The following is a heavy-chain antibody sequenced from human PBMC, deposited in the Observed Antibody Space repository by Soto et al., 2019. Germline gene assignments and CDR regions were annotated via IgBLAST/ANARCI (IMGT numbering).Heavy chain of an antibody. J-gene: IGHJ4*02. CDR1: GGSISSDY. CDR3: ARRTYSSRVYLDY. CDR2: IYYSGST. Sequence: QVQLQESGPGLVKPSETLSLTCTVSGGSISSDYWSWIRQPPGKGLEWIGYIYYSGSTNYNPSLKSRVTISIDTSKNQVSLKLSSVTAADTAVYYCARRTYSSRVYLDYWGQGTLVTVSS. V-gene: IGHV4-59*08. D-gene: IGHD6-13*01.